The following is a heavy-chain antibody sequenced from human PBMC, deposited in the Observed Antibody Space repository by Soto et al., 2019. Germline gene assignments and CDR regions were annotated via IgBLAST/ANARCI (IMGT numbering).Heavy chain of an antibody. CDR2: INSDGSST. CDR1: GFTFSSYW. V-gene: IGHV3-74*01. D-gene: IGHD6-13*01. CDR3: ASPLAAVNAFDI. J-gene: IGHJ3*02. Sequence: HPGGSLRLSCAASGFTFSSYWMHWVRQAPGKGLVWVSRINSDGSSTSYADSVKGRFTISRDNAKNTLYLQMNSLRAEDTAVYYCASPLAAVNAFDIWGQGTMVTVS.